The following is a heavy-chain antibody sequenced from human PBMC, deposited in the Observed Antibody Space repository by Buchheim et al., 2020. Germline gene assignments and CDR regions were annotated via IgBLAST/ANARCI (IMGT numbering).Heavy chain of an antibody. CDR2: IYHSGNT. V-gene: IGHV4-31*03. Sequence: QVQLQESGPGLVRPSQTLSLTCSVSGGSIGSGGYYWSWVRQHPGKALEWIGYIYHSGNTYYKPSLGSRVTISVDTSERKFSLNLRSVTAADTAVYYCVRVRWVAGGQYRWFDPWGQGTL. CDR1: GGSIGSGGYY. CDR3: VRVRWVAGGQYRWFDP. J-gene: IGHJ5*02. D-gene: IGHD2-15*01.